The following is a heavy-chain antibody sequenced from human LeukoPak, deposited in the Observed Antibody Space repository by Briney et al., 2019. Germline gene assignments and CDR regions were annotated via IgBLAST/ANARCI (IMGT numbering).Heavy chain of an antibody. D-gene: IGHD3-22*01. J-gene: IGHJ3*02. Sequence: GGSLRLSCAASGFTFSSYAMHWVRQAPGKGLEWVAVISYDGSNKYYADSVKGRFTISRDNSKNTLYLQMNSLRAEDTAVYYCARDFGSSGYYYEGCAFDIWGQGTMVTVSS. CDR3: ARDFGSSGYYYEGCAFDI. CDR2: ISYDGSNK. CDR1: GFTFSSYA. V-gene: IGHV3-30*04.